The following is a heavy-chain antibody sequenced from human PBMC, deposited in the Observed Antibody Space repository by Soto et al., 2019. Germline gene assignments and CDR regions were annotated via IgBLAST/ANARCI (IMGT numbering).Heavy chain of an antibody. Sequence: KPSETLSLTCAVSGGSISSGGYSWSWIRQPPGKGLEWIGYIYHSGSTYYNPSLKSRATISVDRSKNQFSLKLSSVTAADTAVYYCARDRVGATWDYFDYWGQGTLVTVSS. J-gene: IGHJ4*02. V-gene: IGHV4-30-2*01. CDR2: IYHSGST. CDR3: ARDRVGATWDYFDY. D-gene: IGHD1-26*01. CDR1: GGSISSGGYS.